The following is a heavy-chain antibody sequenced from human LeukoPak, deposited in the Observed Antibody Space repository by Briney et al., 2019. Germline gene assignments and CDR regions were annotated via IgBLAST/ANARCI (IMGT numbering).Heavy chain of an antibody. CDR3: AKDLFGIAAAGNFDY. CDR2: ISSSSTYI. J-gene: IGHJ4*02. CDR1: GFTFSTYS. V-gene: IGHV3-21*04. Sequence: GGSLRLSCAASGFTFSTYSMNWVRQAPGKGLEWVSVISSSSTYIYYSDSVRGRFTISRDNAKNSLYLQMNSLRAEDTAVYYCAKDLFGIAAAGNFDYWGQGTLVTVSS. D-gene: IGHD6-13*01.